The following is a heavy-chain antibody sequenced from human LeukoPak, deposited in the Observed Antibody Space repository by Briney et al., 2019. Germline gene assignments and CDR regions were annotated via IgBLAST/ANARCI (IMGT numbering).Heavy chain of an antibody. D-gene: IGHD3-22*01. J-gene: IGHJ4*02. Sequence: PGGSLRLSCAASGFTFSSYAMHWVRQAPGEGLEWVSVISSSGIYKYYADSVKGRFTISRDNSKNTLYLQMNSLRYEDTAVYYCAVDYYDTNGYYPWNYWGQGTLVTVSS. CDR3: AVDYYDTNGYYPWNY. CDR2: ISSSGIYK. V-gene: IGHV3-30*04. CDR1: GFTFSSYA.